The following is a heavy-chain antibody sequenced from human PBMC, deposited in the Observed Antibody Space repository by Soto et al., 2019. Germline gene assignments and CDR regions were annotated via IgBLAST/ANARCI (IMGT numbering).Heavy chain of an antibody. Sequence: QVQLQQWGAGLLKPSETLSLTCAVYGGSFSGYYWSWIRQPPGKGLEWIGEINHRGSTNYNPSLKSRVTISVDTSQNHFSLKLSSVTAADTAVYYCASSALDSSGYSIVGWGQGTLVTVSS. V-gene: IGHV4-34*01. J-gene: IGHJ4*02. CDR1: GGSFSGYY. CDR2: INHRGST. CDR3: ASSALDSSGYSIVG. D-gene: IGHD3-22*01.